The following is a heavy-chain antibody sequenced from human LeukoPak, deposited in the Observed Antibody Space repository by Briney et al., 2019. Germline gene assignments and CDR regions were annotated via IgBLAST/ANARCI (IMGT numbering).Heavy chain of an antibody. CDR3: ARGIAVAGTFWGDYYYYGMDV. D-gene: IGHD6-19*01. J-gene: IGHJ6*02. CDR2: IYYSWST. Sequence: SETLSLTCTVSGCSISSSSYYWGWIRQPPGKGLEWIGSIYYSWSTYYNPSLKSRVTISADKSKNQFSLKLSSVTAADTAVYYCARGIAVAGTFWGDYYYYGMDVWGQGTTVTVSS. CDR1: GCSISSSSYY. V-gene: IGHV4-39*01.